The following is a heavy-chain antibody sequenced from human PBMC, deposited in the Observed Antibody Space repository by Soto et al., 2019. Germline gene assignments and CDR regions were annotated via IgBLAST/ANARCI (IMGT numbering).Heavy chain of an antibody. J-gene: IGHJ3*02. D-gene: IGHD3-22*01. Sequence: SETLSLTCAVSGYSISSSNLWGCIRQPPGKGLEWIGYIYYSGSTYYNPSLKSRVTMSVDTSKNQFSLKLSSVTAVDTAVYYCARRAYYDSSGFQDAFDIWGQGTMVTV. CDR3: ARRAYYDSSGFQDAFDI. CDR2: IYYSGST. V-gene: IGHV4-28*01. CDR1: GYSISSSNL.